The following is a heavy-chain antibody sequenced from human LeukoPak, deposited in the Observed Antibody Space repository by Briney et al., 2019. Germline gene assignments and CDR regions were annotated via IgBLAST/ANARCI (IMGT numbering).Heavy chain of an antibody. CDR2: INHSGST. D-gene: IGHD4-11*01. V-gene: IGHV4-34*01. CDR1: GGFFSAYY. CDR3: ARTTVTTDDAFDI. J-gene: IGHJ3*02. Sequence: SETLSLTCAVYGGFFSAYYWSWLRQPPGKGLEWIGEINHSGSTNYDPPLTSRVTISVDTSKNQFSLKLSSVTAADTAVYYCARTTVTTDDAFDIWGQGTMVTVSS.